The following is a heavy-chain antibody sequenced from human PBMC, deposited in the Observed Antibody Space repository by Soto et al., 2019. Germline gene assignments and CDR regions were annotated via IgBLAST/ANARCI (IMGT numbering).Heavy chain of an antibody. CDR1: GFTFSSYA. Sequence: GGSLRLSCAASGFTFSSYAMHWVRQAPGKGLEWVAVISYDGSNKYYADSVKGQFTISRDNSKNTLYLQMNSLRAEDTAVYYCARGEYYYDSSGYYYRGAFDIWGQGTMVTVSS. V-gene: IGHV3-30-3*01. D-gene: IGHD3-22*01. CDR3: ARGEYYYDSSGYYYRGAFDI. CDR2: ISYDGSNK. J-gene: IGHJ3*02.